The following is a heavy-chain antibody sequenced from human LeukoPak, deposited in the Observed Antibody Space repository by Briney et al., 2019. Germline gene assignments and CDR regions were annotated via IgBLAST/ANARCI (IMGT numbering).Heavy chain of an antibody. J-gene: IGHJ4*02. CDR3: ARGVRVGLRFLEWLSKTYYFDY. Sequence: PSETLSLTCTVSGYSISSGYYWGWIRQPPGKGLEWIGSIYHSGSTYYNPSLRSRVTISVDTSKNQFSLKLSSVTAADTAVYYCARGVRVGLRFLEWLSKTYYFDYWGQGTLVTVSS. D-gene: IGHD3-3*01. CDR1: GYSISSGYY. CDR2: IYHSGST. V-gene: IGHV4-38-2*02.